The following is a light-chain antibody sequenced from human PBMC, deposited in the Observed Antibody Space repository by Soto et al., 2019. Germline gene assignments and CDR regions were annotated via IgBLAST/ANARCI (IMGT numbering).Light chain of an antibody. V-gene: IGKV3-15*01. CDR1: QSLTRN. Sequence: EIVMTQSPGTLSGSPGERFTLSCRASQSLTRNLAWYQHKPGQSPRLLIYGESARATGIKARFSGGGSGAEYTITIRSLQYEDFEVYYCKKYDKWHRKFGKGPTV. CDR2: GES. CDR3: KKYDKWHRK. J-gene: IGKJ1*01.